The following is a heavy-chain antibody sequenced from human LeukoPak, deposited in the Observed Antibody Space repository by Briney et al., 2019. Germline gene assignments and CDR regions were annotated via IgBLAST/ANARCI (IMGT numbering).Heavy chain of an antibody. Sequence: GASVKVSCKASGYTFTSYGISWVRQAPGQGLEWMGWISAYNGNTNYAQKLQGRVTMTTDTSTSTAYMELRSLRSDDTAVYYCARDGGRGWYQHFEAFDIWGQGTMVTVSS. CDR3: ARDGGRGWYQHFEAFDI. CDR2: ISAYNGNT. D-gene: IGHD6-19*01. J-gene: IGHJ3*02. CDR1: GYTFTSYG. V-gene: IGHV1-18*01.